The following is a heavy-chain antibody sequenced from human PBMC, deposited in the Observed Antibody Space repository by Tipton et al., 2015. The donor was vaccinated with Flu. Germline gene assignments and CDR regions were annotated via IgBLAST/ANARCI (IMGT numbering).Heavy chain of an antibody. CDR2: IYPGDSDS. CDR1: GYSFSNYW. J-gene: IGHJ5*02. Sequence: QLVQSGAELKEPGESLKISCKGSGYSFSNYWIAWVRQTPGKGLEWLGIIYPGDSDSKYSPSFLGQVTFSADKSISTTYLQWSSLKASDTAIYYCARLLRESSGYDSFDHWGQGTLVSVSS. CDR3: ARLLRESSGYDSFDH. V-gene: IGHV5-51*03. D-gene: IGHD3-22*01.